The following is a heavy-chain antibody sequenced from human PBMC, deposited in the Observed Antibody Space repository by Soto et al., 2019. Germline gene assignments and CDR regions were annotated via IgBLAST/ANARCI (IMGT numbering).Heavy chain of an antibody. CDR3: AKARCSSTTCYVPDY. Sequence: EVQLLESGGGLVQPGGSLRLSCAASGFTFSSYTMSWVRQAPGKGLEWVSVISGSGGSPYYADSVQGRFTISRDNPKNTLYLQMNSLRAEDTAIYYCAKARCSSTTCYVPDYWGQGTLVTVSS. V-gene: IGHV3-23*01. J-gene: IGHJ4*02. CDR2: ISGSGGSP. CDR1: GFTFSSYT. D-gene: IGHD2-2*01.